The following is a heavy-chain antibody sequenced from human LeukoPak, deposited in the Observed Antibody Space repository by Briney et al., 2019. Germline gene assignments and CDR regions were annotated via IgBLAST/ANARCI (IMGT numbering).Heavy chain of an antibody. CDR3: ARSYSLAAAGDHYYYYYMDV. Sequence: ASVKVSCKASGYTFTDYFMHWVRQAPGQGLEWMGWINPNTGGTNYAQKFQGRVTMTRDTSISTAYMELSRLRSDDTAVYYCARSYSLAAAGDHYYYYYMDVWGKGTTVTVSS. V-gene: IGHV1-2*02. J-gene: IGHJ6*03. D-gene: IGHD6-13*01. CDR2: INPNTGGT. CDR1: GYTFTDYF.